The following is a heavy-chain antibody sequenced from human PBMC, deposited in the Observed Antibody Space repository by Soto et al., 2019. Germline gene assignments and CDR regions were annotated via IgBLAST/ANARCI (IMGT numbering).Heavy chain of an antibody. J-gene: IGHJ3*01. V-gene: IGHV2-5*01. CDR3: ARGLATLPVFAFDV. CDR1: GISLSTSGVG. Sequence: SGPTLVNPTQTLTLTCRLSGISLSTSGVGLGWIRQTPGKALEWLALIYWNDDKHYTPSLKSRLTLTKDTSKNQTVLTMTNMDPVDTATYYCARGLATLPVFAFDVWGQGTVVTVSS. D-gene: IGHD6-6*01. CDR2: IYWNDDK.